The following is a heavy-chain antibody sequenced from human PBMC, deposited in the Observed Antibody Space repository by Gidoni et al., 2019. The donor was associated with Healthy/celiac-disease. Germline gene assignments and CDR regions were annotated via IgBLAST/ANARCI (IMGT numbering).Heavy chain of an antibody. Sequence: QVQLVQSGAEVKKPGASVKVSCKASGYTFTGYYMHWVRQAPGQGLEWMGRINPNSGGTNYAQKFQGRVTMTRDTSISTAYMELSRLRSDDTAVYYCARARYYDFWSGYQIDDNYYYYMDVWGKGTTVTVSS. CDR2: INPNSGGT. CDR3: ARARYYDFWSGYQIDDNYYYYMDV. CDR1: GYTFTGYY. D-gene: IGHD3-3*01. J-gene: IGHJ6*03. V-gene: IGHV1-2*06.